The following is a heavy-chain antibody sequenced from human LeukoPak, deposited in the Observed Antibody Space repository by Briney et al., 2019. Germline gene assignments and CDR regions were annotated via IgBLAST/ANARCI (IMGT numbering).Heavy chain of an antibody. CDR3: AKDLLSQQVARCFDY. J-gene: IGHJ4*02. CDR2: ISNSGSST. Sequence: PGGSLRLSCAASGFTFSTYAMSWVRQAPGKGLEWVSVISNSGSSTHYADSVKGRFSISRDNSRNTLYLQTNSLTTDDTAVYYCAKDLLSQQVARCFDYWGQGTLVTVSS. V-gene: IGHV3-23*01. D-gene: IGHD6-13*01. CDR1: GFTFSTYA.